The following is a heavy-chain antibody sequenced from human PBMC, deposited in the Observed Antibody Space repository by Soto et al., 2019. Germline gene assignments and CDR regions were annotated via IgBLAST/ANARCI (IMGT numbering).Heavy chain of an antibody. CDR2: IYYSGSDSGST. V-gene: IGHV4-59*01. Sequence: PSETLSLTCTVSGGSINTYYWSWIRQPPGKGLEWIGYIYYSGSDSGSTNYIRTFKSRVTISVDTSKNQFSVRLTSVTAADTAVYFCTRGGGDFWGQGTLVTVSS. CDR3: TRGGGDF. J-gene: IGHJ4*02. D-gene: IGHD6-25*01. CDR1: GGSINTYY.